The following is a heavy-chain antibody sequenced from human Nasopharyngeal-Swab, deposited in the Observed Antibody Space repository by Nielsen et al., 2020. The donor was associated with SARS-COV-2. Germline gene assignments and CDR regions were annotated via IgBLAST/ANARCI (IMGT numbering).Heavy chain of an antibody. Sequence: SLKISCAASGFTFDDCAMHWVRQAPGKGLEWVSGISWNSGSIGYADSVKGRFTISRDNAKNSLYLQMNSLRAEDTALYYCAKDVLVRAHYYYYMDVWGKGTTVTVSS. D-gene: IGHD6-6*01. CDR2: ISWNSGSI. CDR3: AKDVLVRAHYYYYMDV. CDR1: GFTFDDCA. J-gene: IGHJ6*03. V-gene: IGHV3-9*01.